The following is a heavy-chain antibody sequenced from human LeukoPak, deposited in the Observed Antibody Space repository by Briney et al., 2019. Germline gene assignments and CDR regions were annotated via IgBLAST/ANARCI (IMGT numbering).Heavy chain of an antibody. CDR3: ATSYSGSYYDAFDI. J-gene: IGHJ3*02. CDR1: GGSISSYY. D-gene: IGHD1-26*01. Sequence: SETLSLTCTVSGGSISSYYWNWIRQPAGKGLEWIGRTHTSGSTNYNPSLKSRITMSVDTSKKQFSLKLSSVTAADTAVYYCATSYSGSYYDAFDIWGQGTMVTVSS. CDR2: THTSGST. V-gene: IGHV4-4*07.